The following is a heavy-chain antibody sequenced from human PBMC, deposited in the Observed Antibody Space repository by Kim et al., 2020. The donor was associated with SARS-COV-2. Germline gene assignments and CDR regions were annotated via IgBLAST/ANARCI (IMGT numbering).Heavy chain of an antibody. CDR3: ARDQGLRFLEWLTEDYYYYGMDV. CDR2: ISSSSSYI. CDR1: GFTFSSYS. V-gene: IGHV3-21*01. D-gene: IGHD3-3*01. J-gene: IGHJ6*02. Sequence: GGSLRLFCAASGFTFSSYSMNWVRQAPGKGLEWVSSISSSSSYIYYADSVKGRFTISRDNAKNSLYLQMNSLRAEDTAVYYCARDQGLRFLEWLTEDYYYYGMDVWGQGSTVTVSS.